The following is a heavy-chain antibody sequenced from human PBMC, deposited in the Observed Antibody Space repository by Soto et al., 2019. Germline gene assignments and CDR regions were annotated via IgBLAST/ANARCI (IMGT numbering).Heavy chain of an antibody. CDR2: ISSTSSTI. J-gene: IGHJ6*02. CDR1: GFTFSSYR. V-gene: IGHV3-48*02. D-gene: IGHD2-15*01. CDR3: ARDWTYCSGGTCYYGMDV. Sequence: GGSLRLSCAASGFTFSSYRMNWVRQAPGKGLEWVSYISSTSSTIYYADSVKGRFTISRDNAKNSLYLQMNSLRDEDTAVYYCARDWTYCSGGTCYYGMDVWGQGTTVTV.